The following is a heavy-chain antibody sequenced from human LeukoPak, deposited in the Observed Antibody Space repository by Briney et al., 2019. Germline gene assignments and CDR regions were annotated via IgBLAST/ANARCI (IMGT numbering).Heavy chain of an antibody. CDR3: AKGARCSGGSCYYYYYGMDD. V-gene: IGHV3-23*01. CDR1: GSTFSSYA. J-gene: IGHJ6*02. D-gene: IGHD2-15*01. CDR2: ISGSGGST. Sequence: GGSLRLSCAASGSTFSSYAMSWVRQAPGKGLEWVSAISGSGGSTYYADSVKGRFTISRDNSKNTLYLQMNSLRAEDTAVYYCAKGARCSGGSCYYYYYGMDDWGQGTTVTVSS.